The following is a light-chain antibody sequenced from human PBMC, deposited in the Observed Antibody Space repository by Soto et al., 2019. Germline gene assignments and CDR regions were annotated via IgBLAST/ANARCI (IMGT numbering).Light chain of an antibody. V-gene: IGKV3-15*01. J-gene: IGKJ5*01. CDR3: QQYHTWPPIT. CDR2: GAS. Sequence: EIMMTQSPATLSVSPWERATLSCRASQSVSSNLAWYQQKPCQAPRLLIYGASTRATGIPARFSGSGSGTELTLSISSLQPGDVGIYSCQQYHTWPPITFGQGTRLEIK. CDR1: QSVSSN.